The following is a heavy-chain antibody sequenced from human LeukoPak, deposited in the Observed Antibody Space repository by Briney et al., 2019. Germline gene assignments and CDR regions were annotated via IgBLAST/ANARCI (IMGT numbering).Heavy chain of an antibody. D-gene: IGHD6-19*01. CDR2: INPNSGGT. Sequence: ASVKVSCKASGYTFTGYYMHWVRQAPGQGLEWVGWINPNSGGTNYAQKFQGRVTMTRDTSISTAYMELSRLRSDDTAVYYCARLSDGWYVGGWFDPWGQRTPVTVSS. CDR3: ARLSDGWYVGGWFDP. CDR1: GYTFTGYY. J-gene: IGHJ5*02. V-gene: IGHV1-2*02.